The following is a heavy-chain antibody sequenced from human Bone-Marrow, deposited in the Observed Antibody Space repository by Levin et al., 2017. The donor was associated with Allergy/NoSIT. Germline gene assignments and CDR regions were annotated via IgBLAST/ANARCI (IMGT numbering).Heavy chain of an antibody. CDR1: GYTFTSYY. D-gene: IGHD5-12*01. CDR2: INPSGGST. V-gene: IGHV1-46*01. Sequence: ASVKVSCKASGYTFTSYYMHWVRQAPGQGLEWMGIINPSGGSTSYAQKFQGRVTMTRDTSTSTVYMELSSLRSEDTAVYYCARDRREWLRLNAFDIWGQGTMVTVSS. CDR3: ARDRREWLRLNAFDI. J-gene: IGHJ3*02.